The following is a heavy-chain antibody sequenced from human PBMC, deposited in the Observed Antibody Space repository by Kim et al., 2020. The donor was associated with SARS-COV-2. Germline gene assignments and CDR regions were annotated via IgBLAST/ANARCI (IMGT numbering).Heavy chain of an antibody. CDR3: ANTYCGGDCYNFDY. V-gene: IGHV3-23*01. Sequence: ADSVKGRFTIARDNSKNTLYLQMNSRRAEDTAVYYCANTYCGGDCYNFDYWGQGTLVTVSS. J-gene: IGHJ4*02. D-gene: IGHD2-21*01.